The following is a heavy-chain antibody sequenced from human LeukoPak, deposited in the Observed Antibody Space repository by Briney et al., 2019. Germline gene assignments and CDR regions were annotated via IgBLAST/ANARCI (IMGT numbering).Heavy chain of an antibody. CDR2: IIPIFGMA. CDR3: ASTDGYNNDYYYGMDV. D-gene: IGHD5-24*01. Sequence: SMKVSCKASGGTFSSYAISWVRQAPGQGLEWMGRIIPIFGMANYAQKFQGRVTITADKSTSTAYMELSSLRSEDTAVYYCASTDGYNNDYYYGMDVWGQGTTVTVSS. J-gene: IGHJ6*02. CDR1: GGTFSSYA. V-gene: IGHV1-69*04.